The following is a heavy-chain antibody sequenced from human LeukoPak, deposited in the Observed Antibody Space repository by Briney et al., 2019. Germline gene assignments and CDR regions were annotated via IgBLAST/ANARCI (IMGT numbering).Heavy chain of an antibody. J-gene: IGHJ4*02. Sequence: GGSLRLSCAASGFTFSSYSVNWVRQAPGKGLEWVSSISSSSSYIYYADSVKGRFTISRDNAKNSLYLQMNSLRAEDTAVYYCARERIAARRRTFDYWGQGTLVTVSS. CDR2: ISSSSSYI. CDR1: GFTFSSYS. CDR3: ARERIAARRRTFDY. V-gene: IGHV3-21*01. D-gene: IGHD6-6*01.